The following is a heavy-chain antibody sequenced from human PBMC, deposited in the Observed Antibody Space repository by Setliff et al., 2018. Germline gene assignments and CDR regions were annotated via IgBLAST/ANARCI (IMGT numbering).Heavy chain of an antibody. V-gene: IGHV4-59*01. CDR3: ARLSWNGLRYYGLDV. CDR2: IQKSGGT. D-gene: IGHD3-3*01. J-gene: IGHJ6*02. Sequence: SETLSLTCAVYGDSFSTYYWSWIRQPPGKGLESIGYIQKSGGTNYNPALKSRVTISVDTSTNQFSLKLRSVTAADTAVYYCARLSWNGLRYYGLDVWGQGTTVTVSS. CDR1: GDSFSTYY.